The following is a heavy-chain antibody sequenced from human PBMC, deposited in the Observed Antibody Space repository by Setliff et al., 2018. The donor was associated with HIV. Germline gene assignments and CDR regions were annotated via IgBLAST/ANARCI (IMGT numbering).Heavy chain of an antibody. CDR2: ISANSIHV. V-gene: IGHV3-21*01. CDR1: GFNLSPYT. D-gene: IGHD1-1*01. J-gene: IGHJ6*03. Sequence: GGSLRLSCAASGFNLSPYTLTWVRQVPGKGLEWVSSISANSIHVYYADSVKGRFTISRDNAKNSPILQMNSLTVEDTAVYYCARRKLEVWVNDYYSYYLDVWGKGTTVTVSS. CDR3: ARRKLEVWVNDYYSYYLDV.